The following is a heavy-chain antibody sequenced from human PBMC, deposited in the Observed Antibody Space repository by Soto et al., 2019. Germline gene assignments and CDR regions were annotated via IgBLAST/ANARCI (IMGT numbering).Heavy chain of an antibody. J-gene: IGHJ4*02. D-gene: IGHD2-15*01. Sequence: EVQLLESGGTLGQPGGSLRLSCVASGFTFSSYAMSWVRQAPGKRLEWVSGISGSGVSTYYADSVRGRFTISRDYSKNTLYLQMNSLRAEDTAVYFCATDYSQTGYCSAGSCYSDYWGQGTLVTVSS. V-gene: IGHV3-23*01. CDR3: ATDYSQTGYCSAGSCYSDY. CDR2: ISGSGVST. CDR1: GFTFSSYA.